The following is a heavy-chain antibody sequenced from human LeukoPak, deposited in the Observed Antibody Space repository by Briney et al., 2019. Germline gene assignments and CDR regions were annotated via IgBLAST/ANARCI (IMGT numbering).Heavy chain of an antibody. J-gene: IGHJ6*02. CDR2: IGTAGDT. D-gene: IGHD2-2*01. CDR1: GFTFSSYD. V-gene: IGHV3-13*04. Sequence: PGGSLRLSCAASGFTFSSYDMHWVRQATGKGLEWVSAIGTAGDTYYPGSVKGRFTISRENAKNSLYLQMNSLRAGDTAVYYCARGTRYCSSTSCYVKDYYYYYGMDVWGQGTTVTV. CDR3: ARGTRYCSSTSCYVKDYYYYYGMDV.